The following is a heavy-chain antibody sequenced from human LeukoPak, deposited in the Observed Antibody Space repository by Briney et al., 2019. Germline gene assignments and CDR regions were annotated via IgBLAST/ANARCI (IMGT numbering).Heavy chain of an antibody. V-gene: IGHV3-11*06. J-gene: IGHJ4*02. D-gene: IGHD6-19*01. CDR3: ARDLDGYSSLNYFDY. CDR1: GFTFSDYY. Sequence: PGGSLRLYCAASGFTFSDYYMSWIRQAPGKGLEWVSYISSSSSYTNYADSVKGRFTISRDNAKNSLYLQMNSLRAEDTAVYYCARDLDGYSSLNYFDYWGRGTLVTVSS. CDR2: ISSSSSYT.